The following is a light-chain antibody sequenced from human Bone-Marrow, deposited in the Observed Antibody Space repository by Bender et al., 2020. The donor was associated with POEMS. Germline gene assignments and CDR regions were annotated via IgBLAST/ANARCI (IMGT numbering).Light chain of an antibody. Sequence: QSALTQPASVSGSPGQSITISCTGTSTDVGTYNLVSWYQHHPGKAPRLMIYEVTERPSGVSNRFSGSKSGNTASLTISGLQAEDEADYYCSSYTSSSTRVFGGGTKLTVL. CDR2: EVT. CDR1: STDVGTYNL. V-gene: IGLV2-14*02. CDR3: SSYTSSSTRV. J-gene: IGLJ3*02.